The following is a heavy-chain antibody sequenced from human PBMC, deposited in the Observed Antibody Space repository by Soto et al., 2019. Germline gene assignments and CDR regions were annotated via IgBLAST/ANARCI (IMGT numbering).Heavy chain of an antibody. CDR2: IIPIFGTT. J-gene: IGHJ4*02. Sequence: QVQLVQSGAEVKKPGSSVKVSCKASGGTFSSYAISWVRQAPGQGLEWMGGIIPIFGTTNYAQKFQGRVTITADESTSTAYMELSSLRSEDTAVYYCARGGGDYYDSSGYAEHWGQGTLVTVSS. CDR1: GGTFSSYA. V-gene: IGHV1-69*12. D-gene: IGHD3-22*01. CDR3: ARGGGDYYDSSGYAEH.